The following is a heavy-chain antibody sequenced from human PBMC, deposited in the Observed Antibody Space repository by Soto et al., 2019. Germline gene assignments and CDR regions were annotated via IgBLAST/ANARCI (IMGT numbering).Heavy chain of an antibody. V-gene: IGHV4-4*02. CDR1: GASISNNNW. D-gene: IGHD1-26*01. Sequence: QMQLQESGPGLVRPSGTLSLTCAVSGASISNNNWWTWVRHPPGKGLEWIGEVYHSGSTNYSPSLRSRVTISVDKSKNQFSLKLTSVTAADTAVYYCASRIEGSTYWGQGTLVTVSS. CDR3: ASRIEGSTY. CDR2: VYHSGST. J-gene: IGHJ4*02.